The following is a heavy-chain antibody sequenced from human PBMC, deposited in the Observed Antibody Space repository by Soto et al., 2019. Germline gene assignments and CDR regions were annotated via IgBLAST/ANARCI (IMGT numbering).Heavy chain of an antibody. V-gene: IGHV3-30-3*01. CDR3: ARDQAGG. CDR2: ISYDGSNK. CDR1: GFTFSSYA. D-gene: IGHD2-15*01. Sequence: GGSLGLSCAASGFTFSSYAMHWVRQAPGKGLEWVAVISYDGSNKYYADSVKGRFTISRDNSKNTLYLQMNSLRAEDTAAYYCARDQAGGWGQGTLVTVSS. J-gene: IGHJ4*02.